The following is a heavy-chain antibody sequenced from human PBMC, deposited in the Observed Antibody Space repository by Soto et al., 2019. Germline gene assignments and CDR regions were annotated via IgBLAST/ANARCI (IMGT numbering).Heavy chain of an antibody. D-gene: IGHD1-7*01. Sequence: QVQLVQSGAEVKKPGSSVKVSCKASGGTFSSYAISWVRQAPGQGLEWMGGIIPIFGTANYAQKFQGRVTITADESTSTAYMELSSLRSEDTAVYYCARDPPNWNYRGRSSWFDPWGQGTLVTVSS. V-gene: IGHV1-69*01. CDR3: ARDPPNWNYRGRSSWFDP. CDR1: GGTFSSYA. CDR2: IIPIFGTA. J-gene: IGHJ5*02.